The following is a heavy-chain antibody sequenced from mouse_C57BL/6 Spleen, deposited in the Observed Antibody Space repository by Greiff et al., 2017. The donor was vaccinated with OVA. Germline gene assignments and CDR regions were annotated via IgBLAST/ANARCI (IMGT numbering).Heavy chain of an antibody. J-gene: IGHJ2*01. CDR2: INPNNGGT. CDR1: GYTFTDYY. CDR3: ARSQLGGTDY. Sequence: EVKLQQSGPELVKPGASVKISCKASGYTFTDYYMNWVKQSHGKSLEWIGDINPNNGGTSYNQKFKGKATLTVDKSSSTAYMELRSLTSEDSAVYYCARSQLGGTDYWGQGTTLTVSS. V-gene: IGHV1-26*01. D-gene: IGHD4-1*02.